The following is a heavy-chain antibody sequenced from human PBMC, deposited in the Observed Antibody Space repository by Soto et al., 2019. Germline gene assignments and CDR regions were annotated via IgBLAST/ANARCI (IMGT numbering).Heavy chain of an antibody. CDR1: GFTFSSFT. J-gene: IGHJ4*02. D-gene: IGHD2-8*02. CDR3: ARDRSGTAWWLDC. Sequence: EVQLVESGGGLVKPGGSLRLSCAASGFTFSSFTISWVRQAPGKGLEWVSSISSSSSSIYYADSVKGRFTISRDNARSSLFLQMNSLRAEDTAVYYCARDRSGTAWWLDCWGQGTLVTVSS. V-gene: IGHV3-21*01. CDR2: ISSSSSSI.